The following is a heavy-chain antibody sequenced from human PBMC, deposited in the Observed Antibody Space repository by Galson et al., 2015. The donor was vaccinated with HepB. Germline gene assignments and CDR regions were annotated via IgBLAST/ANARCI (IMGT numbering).Heavy chain of an antibody. D-gene: IGHD4-17*01. J-gene: IGHJ4*02. Sequence: SLRLSCAASGFTFSSYSMNWVRHAPGKGLEWVSYISSSSSTIYYADSVKGRVPISRDNAKNSLYLQMNSLRVEDTAVFYCARVATSDYGDHSHFDYWGQGTLVTVSS. CDR3: ARVATSDYGDHSHFDY. CDR1: GFTFSSYS. V-gene: IGHV3-48*04. CDR2: ISSSSSTI.